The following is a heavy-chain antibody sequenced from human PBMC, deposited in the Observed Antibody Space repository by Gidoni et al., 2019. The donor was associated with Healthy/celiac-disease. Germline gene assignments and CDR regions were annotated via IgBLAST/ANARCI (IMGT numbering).Heavy chain of an antibody. CDR2: IYQSGST. D-gene: IGHD2-8*01. CDR1: GGSISSGGYS. Sequence: QLQLQESGSGLVKPSQTLSLTCTVSGGSISSGGYSWSWIRQPPGKGLEWIVYIYQSGSTYYNPSLKSRVTISVDRSKNQFSLKLSSVTAADTAVYYCARGRWSTNGVWRGDAFDIWGQGTMVTVSS. CDR3: ARGRWSTNGVWRGDAFDI. V-gene: IGHV4-30-2*01. J-gene: IGHJ3*02.